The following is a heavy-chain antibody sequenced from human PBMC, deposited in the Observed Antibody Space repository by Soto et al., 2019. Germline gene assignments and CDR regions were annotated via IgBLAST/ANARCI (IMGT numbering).Heavy chain of an antibody. V-gene: IGHV1-2*02. CDR2: INPNSGDT. CDR3: ARARTIFGVVRHFDY. J-gene: IGHJ4*02. Sequence: ASVKVSCKTSGYTFTGYYIHWIRQAPGQGLEWMGWINPNSGDTNYSQEFQGRVTMTSDTSITTAYVELTRLRSDDTAVYYCARARTIFGVVRHFDYWGQGTLVTVSS. D-gene: IGHD3-3*01. CDR1: GYTFTGYY.